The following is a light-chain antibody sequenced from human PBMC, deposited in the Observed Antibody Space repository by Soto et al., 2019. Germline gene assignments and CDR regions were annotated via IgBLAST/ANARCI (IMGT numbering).Light chain of an antibody. CDR2: EVS. CDR1: SSDVGGYNY. Sequence: ALTQPASVSGSPGQSITISCTGTSSDVGGYNYVSWYQQHPGKVPKLMIYEVSNRPSGVSNRFSGSKSGNTASLTISGLQAEDAADYYCSSYTSSSTRVFGTGTKVTVL. CDR3: SSYTSSSTRV. V-gene: IGLV2-14*01. J-gene: IGLJ1*01.